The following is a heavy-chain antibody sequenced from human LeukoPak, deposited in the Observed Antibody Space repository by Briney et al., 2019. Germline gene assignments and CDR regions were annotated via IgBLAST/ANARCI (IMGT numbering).Heavy chain of an antibody. CDR2: IRYDGSNK. Sequence: PGGSLRLSCAASGFTFSSYGMHWVRQAPGKGLEWVTFIRYDGSNKYYADSVKGRFTISRDNSKNTLYLQMNSLRAEDTALYYCAKVGCSSASCQEDPNNWFDPWGQGTLVSVSS. CDR3: AKVGCSSASCQEDPNNWFDP. V-gene: IGHV3-30*02. CDR1: GFTFSSYG. J-gene: IGHJ5*02. D-gene: IGHD2-2*01.